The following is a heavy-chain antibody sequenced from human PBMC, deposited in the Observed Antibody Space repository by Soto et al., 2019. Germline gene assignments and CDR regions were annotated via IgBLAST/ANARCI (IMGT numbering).Heavy chain of an antibody. CDR3: ASSITMLVVVKEDDAFDI. D-gene: IGHD3-22*01. Sequence: EVQLLESGGGLVQPGGSLRLSCAASGFTFSSYAMSWVRQAPGKGLEWVSAISGSGGSTYYADSVKGRFTISRDNSKNTLYLQMNSLRAEDTAVYYCASSITMLVVVKEDDAFDIWGQGTMVTVSS. CDR1: GFTFSSYA. CDR2: ISGSGGST. J-gene: IGHJ3*02. V-gene: IGHV3-23*01.